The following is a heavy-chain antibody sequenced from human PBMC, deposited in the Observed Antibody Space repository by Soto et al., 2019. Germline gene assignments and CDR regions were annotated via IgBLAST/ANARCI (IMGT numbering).Heavy chain of an antibody. CDR3: PRRPPHVY. CDR1: GFTFSSYA. Sequence: EVQLLESGGGLVQPGGSLRLSCATSGFTFSSYAMNWVRQVPGKGLEWVSAISGSGGNTYYADSVKGRFTISRDNSKNTLYLLMNSLRAEDTAVYYCPRRPPHVYWGQGTLVTVSS. CDR2: ISGSGGNT. J-gene: IGHJ4*02. V-gene: IGHV3-23*01.